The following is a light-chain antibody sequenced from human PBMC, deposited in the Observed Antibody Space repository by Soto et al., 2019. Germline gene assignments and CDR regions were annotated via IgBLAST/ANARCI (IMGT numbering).Light chain of an antibody. V-gene: IGLV2-23*01. Sequence: QSALTQPAAMSGSPGQSLTISCTGTSSDVGSYNLVSWYQHHPGEAPKLIIYDANKRPSGISNRFSGSKSGNTASLTISGLQAEDEADYYCCSYAGSTTFYVFGTGTKVTVL. CDR2: DAN. J-gene: IGLJ1*01. CDR3: CSYAGSTTFYV. CDR1: SSDVGSYNL.